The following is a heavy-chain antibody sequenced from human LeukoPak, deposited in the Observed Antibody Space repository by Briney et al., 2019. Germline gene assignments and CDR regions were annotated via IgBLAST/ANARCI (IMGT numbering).Heavy chain of an antibody. CDR1: GFTFSSYA. D-gene: IGHD5-18*01. V-gene: IGHV3-23*01. J-gene: IGHJ4*02. Sequence: GGSLRLSCAASGFTFSSYAMSWVHQAAGKGLEWVSGISGSGGSTYYADSVKGRFTISRDNSKNTLYLQMNSLRAEDTAVYYCAKTLGGYSYGYSVDYWGQGTLVTVSS. CDR3: AKTLGGYSYGYSVDY. CDR2: ISGSGGST.